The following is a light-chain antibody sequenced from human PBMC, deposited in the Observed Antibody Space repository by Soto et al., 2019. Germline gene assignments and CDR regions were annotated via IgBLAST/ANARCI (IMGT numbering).Light chain of an antibody. CDR3: SSYTSISSLGV. J-gene: IGLJ1*01. V-gene: IGLV2-14*01. CDR2: EVS. Sequence: QSVLTQPASVSGSPGQSITISCTGTGSDVGSYKYVSWYQQHPGKAPKLIIFEVSNRPSGVSDRFSGSKFGNRASLTISGLQAEDEADYYCSSYTSISSLGVFGTGTKLTVL. CDR1: GSDVGSYKY.